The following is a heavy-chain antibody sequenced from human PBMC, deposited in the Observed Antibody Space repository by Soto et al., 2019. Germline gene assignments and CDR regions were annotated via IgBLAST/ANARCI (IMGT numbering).Heavy chain of an antibody. J-gene: IGHJ5*02. CDR2: ISGNSGST. Sequence: RRLSCAASGFSFSTYAMTWVRQAPGKGLEWVSGISGNSGSTYYADSVKGRFTVSRDNSKNTVYLQMNSLRGDDTAVYYCAKVSVVVLAAGDWFDPWGQGTLVTVSS. CDR1: GFSFSTYA. D-gene: IGHD2-15*01. V-gene: IGHV3-23*01. CDR3: AKVSVVVLAAGDWFDP.